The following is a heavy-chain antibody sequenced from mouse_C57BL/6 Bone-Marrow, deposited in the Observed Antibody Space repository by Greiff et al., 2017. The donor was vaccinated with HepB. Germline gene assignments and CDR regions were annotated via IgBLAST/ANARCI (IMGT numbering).Heavy chain of an antibody. D-gene: IGHD2-10*02. J-gene: IGHJ3*01. V-gene: IGHV5-12*01. CDR1: GFTFSDYY. CDR2: ISNGGGST. CDR3: ARQQYFAY. Sequence: EVKLMESGGGLVQPGGSLKLSCAASGFTFSDYYMYWVRQTPERRLEWVAYISNGGGSTYYPDTVKGRFTISRDNATNTLYLHMSRLKSEDTAMYYCARQQYFAYWGQGTLVTVSA.